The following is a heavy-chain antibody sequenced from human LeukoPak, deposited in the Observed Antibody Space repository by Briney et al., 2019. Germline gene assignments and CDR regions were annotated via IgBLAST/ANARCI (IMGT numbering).Heavy chain of an antibody. J-gene: IGHJ4*02. Sequence: SETLSLTCTVSGGSIRSYYWSWIRQPPGEGLEWIGYIYYSGSTNYNPSLKSRVAISVDTSKNQFSLKLSSVTAADTAVYYCARGGPGLGDYWGQGTLVTVSS. CDR3: ARGGPGLGDY. D-gene: IGHD3-16*01. CDR2: IYYSGST. V-gene: IGHV4-59*01. CDR1: GGSIRSYY.